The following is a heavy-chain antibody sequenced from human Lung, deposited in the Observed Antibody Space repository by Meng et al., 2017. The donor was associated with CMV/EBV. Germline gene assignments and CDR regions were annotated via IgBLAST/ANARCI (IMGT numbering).Heavy chain of an antibody. J-gene: IGHJ4*02. Sequence: HVHVQESGPGLVKPSGTLSLTCAVSGGSISSSNWWSWVRQPPGKGLEWIGEIYHSGSTNYNPSLKSRVTISVDKSKNQFSLKLSSVTAADTAVYYCASFPPPGKQWLVTDYWGQGTLVTVSS. CDR3: ASFPPPGKQWLVTDY. CDR2: IYHSGST. CDR1: GGSISSSNW. V-gene: IGHV4-4*02. D-gene: IGHD6-19*01.